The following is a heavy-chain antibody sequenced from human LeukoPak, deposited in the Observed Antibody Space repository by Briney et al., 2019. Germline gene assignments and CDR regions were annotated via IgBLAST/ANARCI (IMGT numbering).Heavy chain of an antibody. CDR3: ARGIGNILTGPFDY. CDR2: IRGNGAAT. V-gene: IGHV3-23*01. D-gene: IGHD3-9*01. J-gene: IGHJ4*02. CDR1: GFTLGSYA. Sequence: GGSLRLSCAASGFTLGSYAMGCVRQAPGKGLKWVSSIRGNGAATDYADSVKGRFTISRDNSKNTLYLQMNNLRAEDTAVYYCARGIGNILTGPFDYWGQGTLVTVSS.